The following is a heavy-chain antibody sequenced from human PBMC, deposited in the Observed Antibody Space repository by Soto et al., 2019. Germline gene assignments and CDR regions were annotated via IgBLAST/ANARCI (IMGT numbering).Heavy chain of an antibody. J-gene: IGHJ3*02. Sequence: GESLKISCKGSGYSFTIYWSGWVRQMPGKGLEWMGIIYPGDSDTRYSPSFQGQVTISADKSISTAYLQWSSLKASDTAMYYCATPPRRIAVAGDAFDIWGQGTMVTVSS. V-gene: IGHV5-51*01. CDR1: GYSFTIYW. CDR2: IYPGDSDT. CDR3: ATPPRRIAVAGDAFDI. D-gene: IGHD6-19*01.